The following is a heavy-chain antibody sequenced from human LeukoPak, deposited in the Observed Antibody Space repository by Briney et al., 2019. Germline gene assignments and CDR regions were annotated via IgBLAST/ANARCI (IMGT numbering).Heavy chain of an antibody. CDR2: IIPIFGTA. CDR1: GGTFSSYA. D-gene: IGHD3-10*01. Sequence: SVKVSCKASGGTFSSYAISWVRQAPGQGLEWMGGIIPIFGTANYAQKFQGRVTITADESTSTAYMELSSLRSEDTAVYYCARARGSGSYYGHDYYYYYYMDVWGQGTTVTASS. CDR3: ARARGSGSYYGHDYYYYYYMDV. V-gene: IGHV1-69*13. J-gene: IGHJ6*03.